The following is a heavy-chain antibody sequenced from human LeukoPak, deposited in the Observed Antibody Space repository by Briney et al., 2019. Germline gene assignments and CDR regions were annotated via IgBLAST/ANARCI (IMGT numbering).Heavy chain of an antibody. CDR1: GFTVSSNY. CDR3: ARDSGYGYNTFPTADY. CDR2: IYSGGTT. Sequence: GGSLRLSCAASGFTVSSNYMSWVRQAPGKGLEWVSVIYSGGTTYYADSMKGRFTISRDNSKKTLYLQMNSLRAEDTAVYYCARDSGYGYNTFPTADYWGQGILVTVSS. J-gene: IGHJ4*02. D-gene: IGHD5-24*01. V-gene: IGHV3-66*01.